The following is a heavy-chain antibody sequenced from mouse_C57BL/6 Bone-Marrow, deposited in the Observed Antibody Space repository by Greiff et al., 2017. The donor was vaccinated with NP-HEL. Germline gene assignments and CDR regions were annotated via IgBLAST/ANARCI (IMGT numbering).Heavy chain of an antibody. CDR1: GFTFTDYY. V-gene: IGHV7-3*01. CDR2: IRNKANGYTT. Sequence: EVMLVESGGGLVQPGGSLSLSCAASGFTFTDYYMSWVRQPPGKALEWLGFIRNKANGYTTEYSASVKGRFTISRDNSQSILYLQMNALRAEDSATYYCARYIRGLGYAMDYWGQGTSVTVSS. J-gene: IGHJ4*01. D-gene: IGHD2-4*01. CDR3: ARYIRGLGYAMDY.